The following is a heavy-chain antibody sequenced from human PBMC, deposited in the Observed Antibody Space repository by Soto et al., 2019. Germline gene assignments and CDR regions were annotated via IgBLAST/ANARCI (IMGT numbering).Heavy chain of an antibody. CDR2: IYYSGGT. J-gene: IGHJ5*02. CDR3: AKGVRGVPNWFDP. D-gene: IGHD3-10*01. V-gene: IGHV4-31*03. CDR1: GGSISNSANH. Sequence: QVQLQESRPGLVRPSQTLSLSCTVSGGSISNSANHWSWIRQHPGEGLEWIGYIYYSGGTYYSPSLKGRVTMSIDASKNQFSLKLSSVTAADTAVYYCAKGVRGVPNWFDPCGQGTLVAVSS.